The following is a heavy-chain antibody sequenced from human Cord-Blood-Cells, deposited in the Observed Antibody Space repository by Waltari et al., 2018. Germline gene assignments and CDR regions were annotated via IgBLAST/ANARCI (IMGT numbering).Heavy chain of an antibody. V-gene: IGHV3-73*02. Sequence: EVQLVESGGGLVQPGGSLKLSCAASGFTFSGSAMHWVRQASGKGLEWVGRIRSKANSYATAYAASVKGRFTISRDDSKNTAYLQMNSLKTEDTAVYYCTRPGYYDFWSGYYVWGKGTMVTVSS. J-gene: IGHJ6*04. CDR2: IRSKANSYAT. CDR3: TRPGYYDFWSGYYV. CDR1: GFTFSGSA. D-gene: IGHD3-3*01.